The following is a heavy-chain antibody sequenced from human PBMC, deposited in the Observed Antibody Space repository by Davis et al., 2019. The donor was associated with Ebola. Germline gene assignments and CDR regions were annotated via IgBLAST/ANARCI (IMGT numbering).Heavy chain of an antibody. CDR3: ARGYYGMDV. CDR1: GFTFSSYD. J-gene: IGHJ6*02. V-gene: IGHV3-13*01. Sequence: GESLKISCAASGFTFSSYDMYWVRQVTGKGLEWVSGINTAGDTYYVGSVKGRFTISREDAQKSVYLQMDSLRAGDTAVYYCARGYYGMDVWGQGTTVTVSS. CDR2: INTAGDT.